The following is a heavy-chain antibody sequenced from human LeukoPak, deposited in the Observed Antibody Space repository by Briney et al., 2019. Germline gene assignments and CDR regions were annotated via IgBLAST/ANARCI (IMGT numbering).Heavy chain of an antibody. CDR2: ISSSSSYI. V-gene: IGHV3-21*01. CDR1: GFTFSSYW. Sequence: GGSLRLSCAASGFTFSSYWMHWVRQAPGKGLEWVSSISSSSSYIYYADSVRGRFTISRDNAKNSLYLQMNSLRAEDTAVYYCAGERNCGGDCYQGSWFDPWGQGTLVTVSS. CDR3: AGERNCGGDCYQGSWFDP. D-gene: IGHD2-21*02. J-gene: IGHJ5*02.